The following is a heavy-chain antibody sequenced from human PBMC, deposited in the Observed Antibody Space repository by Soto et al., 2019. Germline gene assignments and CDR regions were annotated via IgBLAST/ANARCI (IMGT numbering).Heavy chain of an antibody. D-gene: IGHD1-26*01. CDR3: ARDRGGSYSPGSFDI. CDR1: GYTFNSYG. J-gene: IGHJ3*02. CDR2: ISSYNGNT. Sequence: ASVKVSCKASGYTFNSYGIIWVRQAPGQGLEWMGRISSYNGNTNYAQNLQGRVTMTKETSTSTAYIDLRSLRSDDTAIYYCARDRGGSYSPGSFDIWGQGTMVTV. V-gene: IGHV1-18*01.